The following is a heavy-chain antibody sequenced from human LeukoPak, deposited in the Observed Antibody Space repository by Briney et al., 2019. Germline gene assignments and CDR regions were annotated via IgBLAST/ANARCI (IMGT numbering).Heavy chain of an antibody. V-gene: IGHV3-7*01. CDR2: IKLDGSER. J-gene: IGHJ4*02. CDR3: TRDWDT. Sequence: GGSLRLSCAASGFTFSSYWMSWARQAPGKGLEWVAVIKLDGSERFYLDSVKGRFTISRDNAKNSLYLQLNSLRAEDTAVYYCTRDWDTWGQGTLVTVSS. D-gene: IGHD5-18*01. CDR1: GFTFSSYW.